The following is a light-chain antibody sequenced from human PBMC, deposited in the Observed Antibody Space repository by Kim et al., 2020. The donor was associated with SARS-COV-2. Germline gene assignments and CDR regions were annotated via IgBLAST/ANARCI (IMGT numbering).Light chain of an antibody. CDR1: QSVSSSY. J-gene: IGKJ1*01. V-gene: IGKV3D-7*01. Sequence: PGQRATLSCRASQSVSSSYLSWYQHKPGQVPRLLIYAASTRATAIPARFSGSGSGTDFTLTITSLQPEDFAVYYCQQDHNLPWTFGQGTKV. CDR3: QQDHNLPWT. CDR2: AAS.